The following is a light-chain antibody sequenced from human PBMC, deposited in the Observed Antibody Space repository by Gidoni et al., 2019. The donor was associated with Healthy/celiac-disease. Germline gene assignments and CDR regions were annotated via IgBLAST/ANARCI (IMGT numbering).Light chain of an antibody. Sequence: DIVMTQSPDSLAVSLGERATINCKSSQSVLYSSNNKNYLAWYQQKPGQPPKLIIYWASTRESGVPDRFSCSGSGTDFTLTISSLQSEDLAVYYCHQYYSTFTFGPGTKVDIK. CDR3: HQYYSTFT. CDR2: WAS. CDR1: QSVLYSSNNKNY. J-gene: IGKJ3*01. V-gene: IGKV4-1*01.